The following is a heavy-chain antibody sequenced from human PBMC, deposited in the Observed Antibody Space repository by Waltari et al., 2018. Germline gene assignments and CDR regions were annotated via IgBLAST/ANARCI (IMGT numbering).Heavy chain of an antibody. V-gene: IGHV3-23*01. J-gene: IGHJ4*02. CDR2: ISGPALTT. D-gene: IGHD6-13*01. CDR1: GFPFISYA. CDR3: AKAGGIAAAEFQFDF. Sequence: EVQLLESGGGLVQHGGSLRLSCAASGFPFISYAMTWVRQAPGKGLEWVSSISGPALTTFYADSVKGRFSVSRDNSKNTLYLQINGLRADDTAVYYCAKAGGIAAAEFQFDFWGRGTLVTVSS.